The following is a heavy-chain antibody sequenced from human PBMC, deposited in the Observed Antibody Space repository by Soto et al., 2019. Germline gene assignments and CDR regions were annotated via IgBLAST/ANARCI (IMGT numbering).Heavy chain of an antibody. D-gene: IGHD6-13*01. CDR3: AKGRESGSSWFYYGMDV. V-gene: IGHV3-23*01. CDR2: ISGSGGST. CDR1: GFTFSSYA. J-gene: IGHJ6*02. Sequence: GGSLRLSCAASGFTFSSYAMSWVRQAPGKGLEWVPAISGSGGSTYYADSVKGRFTISRDNSKNTLYLQMNSLRAEDTAVYYCAKGRESGSSWFYYGMDVWGQGTTVTVSS.